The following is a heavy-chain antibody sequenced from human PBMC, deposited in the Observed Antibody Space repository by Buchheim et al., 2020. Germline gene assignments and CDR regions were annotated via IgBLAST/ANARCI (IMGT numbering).Heavy chain of an antibody. J-gene: IGHJ4*02. CDR2: IYYSGST. D-gene: IGHD2-2*02. Sequence: QVQLQESGPGLVKPSQTLSLTCTVSGGSISSGGYYWSWIRQHPGKGLEWIGYIYYSGSTYYNPSLKSRGTISVDTSKNQFSLKLSSVTAADTAVYYCARLIPYQLLYAWGGVYFDYWGQGTL. V-gene: IGHV4-31*03. CDR3: ARLIPYQLLYAWGGVYFDY. CDR1: GGSISSGGYY.